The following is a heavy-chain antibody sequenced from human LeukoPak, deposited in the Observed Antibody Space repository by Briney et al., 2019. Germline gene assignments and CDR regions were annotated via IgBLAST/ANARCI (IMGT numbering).Heavy chain of an antibody. D-gene: IGHD3-10*01. Sequence: GASVKVSCKASGGTFSSYAISWVRQAPGQGLEWMGGIIPIFGTANYAQKFQGRVTITADESTSTAYMELSSLRSEDTAVYYCARTETGFGAHNWFDPWGQGTLVTVSS. CDR3: ARTETGFGAHNWFDP. CDR2: IIPIFGTA. CDR1: GGTFSSYA. V-gene: IGHV1-69*13. J-gene: IGHJ5*02.